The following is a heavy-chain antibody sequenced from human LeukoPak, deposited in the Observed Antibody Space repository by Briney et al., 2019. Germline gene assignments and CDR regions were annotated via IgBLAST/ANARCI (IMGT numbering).Heavy chain of an antibody. V-gene: IGHV4-31*03. CDR3: ARDAYSYGGETDY. CDR1: GGSISSSNYY. D-gene: IGHD5-18*01. CDR2: IYYSGST. J-gene: IGHJ4*02. Sequence: SETLSLTCTVSGGSISSSNYYWGWIRQHPGKGLEWIGYIYYSGSTYYNPSLKSRVTISVDTSKNQFSLKLSSVTAADTAVYYCARDAYSYGGETDYWGQGTLVTVSS.